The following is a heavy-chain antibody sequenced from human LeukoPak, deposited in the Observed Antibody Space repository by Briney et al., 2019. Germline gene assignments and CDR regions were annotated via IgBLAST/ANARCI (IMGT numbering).Heavy chain of an antibody. Sequence: ASVKVSCKASGYTFTSYGISWVRQAPGQGLEWMGWISAYNGNTNYAQKLQGRVTMTTDASTSTAYMELRSLRSDDTAVYYCARDLRGRHYYYYYMDVWGKGTTVTVSS. CDR3: ARDLRGRHYYYYYMDV. V-gene: IGHV1-18*01. CDR2: ISAYNGNT. J-gene: IGHJ6*03. CDR1: GYTFTSYG.